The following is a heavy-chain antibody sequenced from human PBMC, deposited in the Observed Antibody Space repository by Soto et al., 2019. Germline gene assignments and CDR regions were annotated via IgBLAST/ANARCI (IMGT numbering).Heavy chain of an antibody. J-gene: IGHJ4*02. D-gene: IGHD2-21*02. Sequence: ASVKVSCKASGYTFTSYAIDWVRQAPGQRLEWMGWINAGNGNTKYSQKFQGRVTITRDTSASTAYMELSSLRSEDTAVYYCARDGCGGDCFDYWGQGTLVTVAS. V-gene: IGHV1-3*01. CDR3: ARDGCGGDCFDY. CDR2: INAGNGNT. CDR1: GYTFTSYA.